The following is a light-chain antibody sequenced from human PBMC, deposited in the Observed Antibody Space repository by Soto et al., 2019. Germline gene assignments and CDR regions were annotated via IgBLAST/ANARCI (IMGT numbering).Light chain of an antibody. CDR1: SGDIGSYTY. Sequence: QSVLTQPASVSGSPGQSITISCTGTSGDIGSYTYVSWYQQYPGKAPKLLISEVTNRPSGVSNRFSGSKSGNTASLTISGLQAEDEAHYYCSSYTTSRTYVFGTGTKVTVL. V-gene: IGLV2-14*01. CDR2: EVT. J-gene: IGLJ1*01. CDR3: SSYTTSRTYV.